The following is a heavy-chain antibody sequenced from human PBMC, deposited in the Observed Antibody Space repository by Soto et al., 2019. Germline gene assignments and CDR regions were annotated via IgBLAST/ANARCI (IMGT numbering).Heavy chain of an antibody. V-gene: IGHV1-69*06. CDR1: GGTFSSYA. CDR3: ARGVYYYDAFDI. CDR2: IIPIFGTA. Sequence: ASVKVSCKASGGTFSSYAISWVRQAPGQGLEWMGGIIPIFGTANYARKFQGRVTITADKSTSTAYMELSSLRSEDTAVYYCARGVYYYDAFDIWGQGTMVTVSS. D-gene: IGHD3-10*01. J-gene: IGHJ3*02.